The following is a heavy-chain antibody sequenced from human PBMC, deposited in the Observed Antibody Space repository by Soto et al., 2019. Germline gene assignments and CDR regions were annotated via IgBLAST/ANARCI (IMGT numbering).Heavy chain of an antibody. CDR1: GYPVTAYY. V-gene: IGHV1-2*02. CDR2: INPATGAA. D-gene: IGHD3-3*01. Sequence: QLHLVQSGAVVKKPGASVTVSCSASGYPVTAYYMHWVRQAPGRWVEWMGGINPATGAAKYTQTFPGRVTMTGDRSTSTVFMELSGLTSEDTAVFYCARGGGVGVAGSAAFDMWGQGTLVTVSS. CDR3: ARGGGVGVAGSAAFDM. J-gene: IGHJ3*02.